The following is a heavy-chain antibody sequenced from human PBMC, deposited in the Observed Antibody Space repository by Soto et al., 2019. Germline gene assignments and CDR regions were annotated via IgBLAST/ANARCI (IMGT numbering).Heavy chain of an antibody. CDR2: IKSKTDGGTT. CDR3: TTSYSYGLFDY. Sequence: GGSLRLCCAASGLTLSNAWMSWVRQAPGKGLEWVGRIKSKTDGGTTDYAAPVKGRFTISRDDSKNTLYLQMNSLKTEDTAVYYCTTSYSYGLFDYWGQGTLVTVSS. D-gene: IGHD5-18*01. J-gene: IGHJ4*02. V-gene: IGHV3-15*01. CDR1: GLTLSNAW.